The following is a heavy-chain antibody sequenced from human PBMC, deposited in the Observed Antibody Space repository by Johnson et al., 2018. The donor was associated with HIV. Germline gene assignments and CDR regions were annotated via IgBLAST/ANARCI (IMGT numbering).Heavy chain of an antibody. CDR3: ARKGSSGFGGIDAFDI. V-gene: IGHV3-11*04. J-gene: IGHJ3*02. CDR2: ISNSGTTI. D-gene: IGHD3-22*01. Sequence: QVQLVESGGGVVQPGGSLRLSCAASGFTFSDYYVSWVRQAPEKGLEWVSYISNSGTTIYYAASVKGRFTISRDNAKKSLYLQMNSLRVEDTAVYYCARKGSSGFGGIDAFDIWGQGTMVTVSS. CDR1: GFTFSDYY.